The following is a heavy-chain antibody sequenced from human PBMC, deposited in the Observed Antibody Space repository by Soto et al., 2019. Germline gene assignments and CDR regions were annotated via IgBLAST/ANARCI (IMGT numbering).Heavy chain of an antibody. CDR2: IYYSGST. J-gene: IGHJ6*03. Sequence: SETLSLTCAVSGGSISSGGYSWSWIRQPPGKGLEWIGYIYYSGSTNYNPSLKSRVTISVDTSKNQFSLKLSSVTAADTAVYYCARTVHHYYYYYYMDVWGKGTTVTVSS. CDR3: ARTVHHYYYYYYMDV. CDR1: GGSISSGGYS. V-gene: IGHV4-61*08.